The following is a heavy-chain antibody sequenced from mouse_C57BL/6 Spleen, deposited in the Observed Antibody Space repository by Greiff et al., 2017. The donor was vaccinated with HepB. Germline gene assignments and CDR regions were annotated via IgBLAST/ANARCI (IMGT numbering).Heavy chain of an antibody. Sequence: QVTLKESGPGILQSSQTLSLTCSFSGFSLSTSGMGVSWIRQPSGKGLEWLAHIYWDDDKRYNPSLKSRLTISKDTSRNQVFLKITSVDTADTATYYCARRRDGITDYAMDHWGQGTSVTVSS. V-gene: IGHV8-12*01. CDR1: GFSLSTSGMG. J-gene: IGHJ4*01. CDR2: IYWDDDK. CDR3: ARRRDGITDYAMDH. D-gene: IGHD1-1*01.